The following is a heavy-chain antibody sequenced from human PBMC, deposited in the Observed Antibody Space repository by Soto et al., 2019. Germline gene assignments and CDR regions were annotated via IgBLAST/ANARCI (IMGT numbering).Heavy chain of an antibody. D-gene: IGHD1-1*01. Sequence: QVQLQESGPGLVKPSETLSLTCTVSGGSISSYYWSWIRQPPGKGLEWIGYIYYSWRTNYNPSLKIRVTIPVDTSKNPFSLKLSSVTAADTAVYYCARRYVYSFDYWGQGTLVTVSS. V-gene: IGHV4-59*08. J-gene: IGHJ4*02. CDR1: GGSISSYY. CDR2: IYYSWRT. CDR3: ARRYVYSFDY.